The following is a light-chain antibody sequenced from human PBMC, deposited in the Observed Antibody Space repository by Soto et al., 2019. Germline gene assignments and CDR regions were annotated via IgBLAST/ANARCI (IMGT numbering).Light chain of an antibody. V-gene: IGLV3-21*04. CDR3: QVWDTSRYLVV. Sequence: SDELTQPPSVSVAPGKTATITWGGNNIGSKNGHWYQQKPGQAPVLIMSYDSDRPSGIPERFSGSNSGNTATLTISGVEAGNEADYYCQVWDTSRYLVVFGGGTKLPLL. CDR1: NIGSKN. CDR2: YDS. J-gene: IGLJ3*02.